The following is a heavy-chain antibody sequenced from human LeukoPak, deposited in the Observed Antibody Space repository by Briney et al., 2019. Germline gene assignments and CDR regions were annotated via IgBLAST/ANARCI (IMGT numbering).Heavy chain of an antibody. D-gene: IGHD4-17*01. J-gene: IGHJ5*02. CDR2: IKQDGSEK. V-gene: IGHV3-7*01. CDR1: GFTFSSYW. CDR3: ARVHGDYVEYWFDP. Sequence: GGSLRLSCAASGFTFSSYWMSWVRQAPGKGLEWVANIKQDGSEKYYVDSVKGRFTISRDNAKNSLYLQMNSLRAEDTAVYYCARVHGDYVEYWFDPWGQGTLVTVSS.